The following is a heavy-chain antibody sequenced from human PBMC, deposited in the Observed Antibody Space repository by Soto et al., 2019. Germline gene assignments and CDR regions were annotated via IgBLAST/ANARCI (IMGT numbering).Heavy chain of an antibody. V-gene: IGHV3-73*02. CDR3: LRQGDSGSDWYFDL. J-gene: IGHJ2*01. Sequence: EVQLVESGGGLVQPGGSLNLSCAASGFTLSDSAVHWVRQASGRGLEWVGRIRNKGNSYATAYDASVRGRFTISRDDSKNTAYLEMNSLKTEDTAVYSCLRQGDSGSDWYFDLWGRGTLVTVSS. CDR1: GFTLSDSA. D-gene: IGHD2-15*01. CDR2: IRNKGNSYAT.